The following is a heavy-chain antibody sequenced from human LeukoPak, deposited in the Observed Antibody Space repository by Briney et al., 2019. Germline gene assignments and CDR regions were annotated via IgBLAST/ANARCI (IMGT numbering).Heavy chain of an antibody. CDR2: MNPNSGNT. Sequence: GASVKVSCKASGYTFTSYDINWVRQATGQGLEWMGWMNPNSGNTGYAQKFQGRVTITRNTSISTAYMELSSLRSEDTAVYYCARAHPGVRALTIFGVENWFDPWGQGTLVTVSS. CDR3: ARAHPGVRALTIFGVENWFDP. J-gene: IGHJ5*02. CDR1: GYTFTSYD. D-gene: IGHD3-3*01. V-gene: IGHV1-8*03.